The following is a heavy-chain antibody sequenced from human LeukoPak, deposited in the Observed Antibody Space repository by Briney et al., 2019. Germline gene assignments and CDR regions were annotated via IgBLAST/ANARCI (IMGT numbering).Heavy chain of an antibody. D-gene: IGHD4-17*01. V-gene: IGHV3-30*04. Sequence: GTSLRLSCAASGFTFSSYAIHWVRQAPGKGLEWVAVISFDGTHDFYADSVKGRFTISRDNSKNTLYLQMNSLRADDTAVYYCARARATVTRISSFDIWGQGTMVTVSS. CDR2: ISFDGTHD. CDR1: GFTFSSYA. CDR3: ARARATVTRISSFDI. J-gene: IGHJ3*02.